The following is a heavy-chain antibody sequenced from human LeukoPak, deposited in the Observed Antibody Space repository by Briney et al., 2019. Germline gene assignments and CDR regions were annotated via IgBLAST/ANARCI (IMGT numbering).Heavy chain of an antibody. CDR1: GGSISSGGYY. J-gene: IGHJ5*02. CDR3: ARVGTDYGALVNWFDP. V-gene: IGHV4-31*03. Sequence: SETLSLTCTVSGGSISSGGYYWSWIRQHPGKGLEWIGYIYYSGSTYYNPSLKSRVTISVDTSKNQFSPKLSSVTAADTAVYYCARVGTDYGALVNWFDPWGQGTLVTVSS. CDR2: IYYSGST. D-gene: IGHD4/OR15-4a*01.